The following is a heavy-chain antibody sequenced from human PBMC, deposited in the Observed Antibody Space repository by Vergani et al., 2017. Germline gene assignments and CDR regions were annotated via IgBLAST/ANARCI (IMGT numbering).Heavy chain of an antibody. CDR2: MNPNSGNT. J-gene: IGHJ5*02. Sequence: QVQLVQSGAEVKKPGASVQVSCKASGYTFTSYDINWVRQATGQGLEWMGWMNPNSGNTGYAQKFQGRVTMTRNTSISTAYMELSRLRSDDTAVYYCAREAPRTSLISNWFDPWGQGTLVTVSS. CDR3: AREAPRTSLISNWFDP. CDR1: GYTFTSYD. D-gene: IGHD2-2*01. V-gene: IGHV1-8*01.